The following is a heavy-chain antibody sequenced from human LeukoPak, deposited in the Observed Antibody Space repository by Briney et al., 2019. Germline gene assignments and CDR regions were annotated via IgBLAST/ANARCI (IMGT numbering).Heavy chain of an antibody. J-gene: IGHJ6*03. D-gene: IGHD3-10*01. CDR2: VFYTGNT. CDR1: GASINSGSINTYY. CDR3: ARDDGSGSYYYMDV. Sequence: PSETLSLTCTISGASINSGSINTYYWSWVRQPPGQGLEWIGYVFYTGNTNYNPSLKSRAIISIDTSKNQFSLKLSSVTAADTAVYYCARDDGSGSYYYMDVWGKGTTVTVSS. V-gene: IGHV4-61*01.